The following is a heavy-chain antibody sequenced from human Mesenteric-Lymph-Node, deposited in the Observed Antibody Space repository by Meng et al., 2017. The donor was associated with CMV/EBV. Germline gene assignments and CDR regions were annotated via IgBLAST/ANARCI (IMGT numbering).Heavy chain of an antibody. Sequence: SETLSLTCTVSGGSVSSGSYYWSWIRQPPGKGLEWIGEINHSGSTNYNPSLKSRVTISVDTSKNQFSLKLSSVTAADTAVYYCAAHCSSTSCPPVDYWGQGTLVTVSS. J-gene: IGHJ4*02. V-gene: IGHV4-61*01. D-gene: IGHD2-2*01. CDR2: INHSGST. CDR3: AAHCSSTSCPPVDY. CDR1: GGSVSSGSYY.